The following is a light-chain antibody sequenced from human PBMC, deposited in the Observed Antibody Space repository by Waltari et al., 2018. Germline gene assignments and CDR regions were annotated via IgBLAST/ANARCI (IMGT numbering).Light chain of an antibody. V-gene: IGKV3-20*01. CDR3: QQYGSTPWT. CDR1: QSVSSSY. J-gene: IGKJ1*01. CDR2: GAS. Sequence: EIVLTQSPGTLSLSPGERATLPCRASQSVSSSYLAWYQQKPGQAPRLLIYGASSRATGIPDRFSDSGSGTDFTVTISRLEPEDFAVYYCQQYGSTPWTFGQGTKVEIK.